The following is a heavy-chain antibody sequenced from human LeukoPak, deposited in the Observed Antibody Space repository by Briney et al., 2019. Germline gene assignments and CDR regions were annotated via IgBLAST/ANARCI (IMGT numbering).Heavy chain of an antibody. Sequence: GGSLRLSCAVSGFSLSSFAMHWVRQAPGKGLEWVTILSSNGRNQNHADSVRGRFTVSRDESTQTVYLQMNSLRREDTAIYYCARGAPGVVAFDHWGQGALVTVSS. D-gene: IGHD2-15*01. J-gene: IGHJ4*02. CDR3: ARGAPGVVAFDH. V-gene: IGHV3-30*04. CDR1: GFSLSSFA. CDR2: LSSNGRNQ.